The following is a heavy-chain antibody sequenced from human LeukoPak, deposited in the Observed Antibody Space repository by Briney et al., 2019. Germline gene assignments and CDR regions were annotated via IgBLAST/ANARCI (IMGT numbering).Heavy chain of an antibody. CDR2: IIPIFGTA. CDR3: ARDNYAGANWFDP. D-gene: IGHD1-7*01. V-gene: IGHV1-69*05. Sequence: GASVKVSCKASGGTFSSYAIIWVRQAPGQGLEWMGGIIPIFGTANYAQKFQGRVTITTDESTSTAYMELSSLRSEDTAVYYCARDNYAGANWFDPWGQGTLVTVSS. J-gene: IGHJ5*02. CDR1: GGTFSSYA.